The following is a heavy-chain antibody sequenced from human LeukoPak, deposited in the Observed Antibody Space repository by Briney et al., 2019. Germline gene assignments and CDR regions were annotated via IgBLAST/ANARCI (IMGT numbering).Heavy chain of an antibody. D-gene: IGHD1-26*01. CDR3: ARVGGSPPVHHFDY. CDR1: GGTFSSYA. Sequence: SVKVSCKASGGTFSSYAISWVRQAPGQGLEWMGGIIPIFGTANYAQKFQGRVTITRDTSASTAYMELSSLRSEDTAVYYCARVGGSPPVHHFDYWGQGTLVTVSS. J-gene: IGHJ4*02. V-gene: IGHV1-69*05. CDR2: IIPIFGTA.